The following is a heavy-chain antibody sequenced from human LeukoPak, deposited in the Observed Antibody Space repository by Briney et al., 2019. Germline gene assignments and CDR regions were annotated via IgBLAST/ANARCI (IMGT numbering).Heavy chain of an antibody. D-gene: IGHD3-3*01. CDR2: ISGSGGTT. J-gene: IGHJ4*02. Sequence: SAISGSGGTTYYADSVKGRFTISRDNSKNTLYLQMNSLRAEDTAVYYCAGDQGDSYFDYWGQGTLVTVSS. CDR3: AGDQGDSYFDY. V-gene: IGHV3-23*01.